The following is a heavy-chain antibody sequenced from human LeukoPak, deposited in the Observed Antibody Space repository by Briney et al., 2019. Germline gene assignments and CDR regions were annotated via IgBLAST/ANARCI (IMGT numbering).Heavy chain of an antibody. J-gene: IGHJ6*03. CDR3: ARDGCSSTSCYPYYYYYMDV. Sequence: PGGSLRLSCAASGFTFSSYSMNWVRQAPGKGLEWVSSISSSSSYIYYADSVKGRFTISRDNAKNSLYLQMNSLRAEDTAVYYCARDGCSSTSCYPYYYYYMDVWGKGTTVTVSS. V-gene: IGHV3-21*01. CDR1: GFTFSSYS. D-gene: IGHD2-2*01. CDR2: ISSSSSYI.